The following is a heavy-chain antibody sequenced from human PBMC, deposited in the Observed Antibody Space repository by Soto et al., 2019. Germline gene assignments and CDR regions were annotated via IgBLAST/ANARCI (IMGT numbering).Heavy chain of an antibody. Sequence: EVQVVESGGGLVQPGGSLRLSCAASGFSFSDHHMDWVRQAPGKGLEWVGRSRNKRNSDTTEYAASVKGRFTISRDDSKHSLYRPMDSLKTEDTALYYGTPLGSGFHIWGQGTMVTVSS. CDR2: SRNKRNSDTT. V-gene: IGHV3-72*01. D-gene: IGHD2-15*01. J-gene: IGHJ3*02. CDR3: TPLGSGFHI. CDR1: GFSFSDHH.